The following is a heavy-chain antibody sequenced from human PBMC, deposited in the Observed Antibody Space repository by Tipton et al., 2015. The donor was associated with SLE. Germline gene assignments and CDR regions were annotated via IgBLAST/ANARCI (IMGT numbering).Heavy chain of an antibody. Sequence: TLSLTCSVSGDSISSYSYYWGWIRQPPGKGLEWIGSIYYSGSTYYNPSLKSRVSISVDTSKNQFSLRLSSVTAADTAMYYCARDLGPYGSGWSDYWGQGTLVTVSS. V-gene: IGHV4-39*07. CDR1: GDSISSYSYY. CDR2: IYYSGST. CDR3: ARDLGPYGSGWSDY. D-gene: IGHD6-19*01. J-gene: IGHJ4*02.